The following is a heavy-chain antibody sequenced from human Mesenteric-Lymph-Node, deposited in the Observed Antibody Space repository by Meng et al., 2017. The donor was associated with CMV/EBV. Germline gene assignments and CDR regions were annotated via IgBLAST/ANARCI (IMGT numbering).Heavy chain of an antibody. CDR3: AESIASRL. V-gene: IGHV3-7*01. Sequence: GESLKISCAASGFNFNIFFMSWVRQAPGKGLEWVASIRRDGSEKYYVDLVKGRFTISRDNAKNSLYLQMNDLRAEDTAVYYCAESIASRLRGQGTMVTVSS. D-gene: IGHD6-6*01. CDR2: IRRDGSEK. J-gene: IGHJ4*02. CDR1: GFNFNIFF.